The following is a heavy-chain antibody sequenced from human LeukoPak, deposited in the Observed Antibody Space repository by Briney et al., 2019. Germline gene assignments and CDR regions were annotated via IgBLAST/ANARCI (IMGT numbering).Heavy chain of an antibody. CDR1: GFTFSSYW. D-gene: IGHD6-13*01. Sequence: PGGSLRLSCAASGFTFSSYWMSWVRQAPGKGLEWVANIKQDGSEKYYVDSVKGRFTISRDNAKNSLYLQMNSLRAEDTAVHYCASSHSSSFYYFDYWGQGTLVTVSS. J-gene: IGHJ4*02. CDR3: ASSHSSSFYYFDY. CDR2: IKQDGSEK. V-gene: IGHV3-7*03.